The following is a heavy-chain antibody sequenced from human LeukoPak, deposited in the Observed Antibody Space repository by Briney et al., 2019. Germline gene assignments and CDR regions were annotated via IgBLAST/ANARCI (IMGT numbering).Heavy chain of an antibody. CDR1: GFTFSSYA. Sequence: HPGGSLRLSCAASGFTFSSYAMHWVRQAPGKGLEWVAVISYDGSNKYYADSVKGRFTISRDNSRNTLYLQMNSLRAEDTAVYYCARVMLGYSYGQSLLDYWGQGTLVTVSS. CDR2: ISYDGSNK. CDR3: ARVMLGYSYGQSLLDY. V-gene: IGHV3-30*04. J-gene: IGHJ4*02. D-gene: IGHD5-18*01.